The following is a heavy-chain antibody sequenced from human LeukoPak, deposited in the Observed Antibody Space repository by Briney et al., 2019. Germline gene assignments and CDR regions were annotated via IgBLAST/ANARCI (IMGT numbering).Heavy chain of an antibody. D-gene: IGHD3-22*01. CDR3: ARNVNYYDSSGYYARLGCWFDP. CDR1: GFPFSTYW. Sequence: GGSLRLSCAASGFPFSTYWMSWVRQAPGKGLEWVANINQDGTEKYYVDSVKGRFTISRDYAKNSLYLQMNSLRAEDTAVYYCARNVNYYDSSGYYARLGCWFDPWGQGTLVTVSS. CDR2: INQDGTEK. V-gene: IGHV3-7*01. J-gene: IGHJ5*02.